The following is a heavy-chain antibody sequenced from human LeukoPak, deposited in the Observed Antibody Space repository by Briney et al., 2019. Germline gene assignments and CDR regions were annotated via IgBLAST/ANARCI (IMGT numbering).Heavy chain of an antibody. J-gene: IGHJ4*02. V-gene: IGHV3-66*01. CDR2: IYTGETT. Sequence: PGGSLRLSCAASGFTVSSKYMSGVRQAPGKGLKWVSVIYTGETTYYADSVKGRFTISRDNSKNTLYLQMDGLRVEDTAVYYCAKVGAVAAVENWGQGTLVTVSA. CDR1: GFTVSSKY. CDR3: AKVGAVAAVEN. D-gene: IGHD6-19*01.